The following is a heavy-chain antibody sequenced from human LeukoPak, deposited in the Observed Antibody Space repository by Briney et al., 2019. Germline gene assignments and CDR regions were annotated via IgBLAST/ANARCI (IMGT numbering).Heavy chain of an antibody. CDR3: ASVTVTTWAPDGHMDV. J-gene: IGHJ6*03. Sequence: SVKVCCKASGGTFSNYAISWVRQAPGQGLEWMGRIIPMFGTTNYAQKFQARVTITTDESTSTAYMEGSSLRIEDTAVYYCASVTVTTWAPDGHMDVWGKGTTVTVSS. CDR1: GGTFSNYA. D-gene: IGHD4-11*01. CDR2: IIPMFGTT. V-gene: IGHV1-69*05.